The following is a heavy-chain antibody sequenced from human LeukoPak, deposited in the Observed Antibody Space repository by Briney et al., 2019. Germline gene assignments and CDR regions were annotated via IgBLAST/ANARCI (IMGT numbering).Heavy chain of an antibody. CDR1: GGSISGYY. V-gene: IGHV4-4*07. Sequence: SETLSLTCTVSGGSISGYYWSWIRQPAGKGLEWIGRIYTSGSTNYNPSLKSRVTISVDTSKNQFSLKLSSVTAADTAVYYCARDTNSNFWSGYWLFDPWGQGTLVTVSS. J-gene: IGHJ5*02. CDR3: ARDTNSNFWSGYWLFDP. D-gene: IGHD3-3*01. CDR2: IYTSGST.